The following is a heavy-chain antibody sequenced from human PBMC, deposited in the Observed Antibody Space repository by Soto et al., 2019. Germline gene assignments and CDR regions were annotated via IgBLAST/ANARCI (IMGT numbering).Heavy chain of an antibody. CDR1: GGTSTRYA. Sequence: QERLVQSGAEVRKPGSSVKVSCKVTGGTSTRYAINWVRPAPGQGLEWMGGIVPMFGTSKYAQKFQGRVTITADTSTNIAYMELRSLRSEVTAVYYCNRGSEYDFWSGYLWGQGTLVSVSS. V-gene: IGHV1-69*06. CDR3: NRGSEYDFWSGYL. D-gene: IGHD3-3*01. J-gene: IGHJ4*02. CDR2: IVPMFGTS.